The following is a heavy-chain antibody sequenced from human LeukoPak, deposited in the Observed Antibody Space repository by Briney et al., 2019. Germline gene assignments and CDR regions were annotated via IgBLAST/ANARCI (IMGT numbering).Heavy chain of an antibody. CDR3: ARRRDLYSGSYYPFDY. Sequence: GESLKICCKGSGYGFTSYWIVWVRQMPGKGLKWMGMIYPGDSDARYSPSFQGQVTISADKSISTAYLQWSSLKASDTAMYYCARRRDLYSGSYYPFDYWGQGTLVTVSS. J-gene: IGHJ4*02. CDR2: IYPGDSDA. V-gene: IGHV5-51*01. D-gene: IGHD1-26*01. CDR1: GYGFTSYW.